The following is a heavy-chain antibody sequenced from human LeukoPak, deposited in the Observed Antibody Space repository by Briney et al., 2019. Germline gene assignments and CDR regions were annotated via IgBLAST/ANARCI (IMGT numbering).Heavy chain of an antibody. Sequence: ASVKVSCKASGYTFTGYYMHWVRQAPGQGLEWMGWINPNSGGTNYAQKFQGRVTMTRDTSISTAYMELSRLRSDDTAVYYCARDPNMITFGGVIVRLGAFDIWGQGTMVTVSS. CDR3: ARDPNMITFGGVIVRLGAFDI. V-gene: IGHV1-2*02. CDR1: GYTFTGYY. D-gene: IGHD3-16*02. J-gene: IGHJ3*02. CDR2: INPNSGGT.